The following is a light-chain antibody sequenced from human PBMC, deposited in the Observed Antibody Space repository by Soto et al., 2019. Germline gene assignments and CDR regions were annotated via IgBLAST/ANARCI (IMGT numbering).Light chain of an antibody. Sequence: QSVLTQPPSASGTPGQRVTISCSGSGSSIGSHDVYWYQHLPGTAPKVLIYRNDQRPSGVPDRFSGSKSGTSASLAISGPQSEDEADYYCATWDDSLSGRVFGGGTKLTVL. V-gene: IGLV1-47*02. CDR2: RND. CDR3: ATWDDSLSGRV. CDR1: GSSIGSHD. J-gene: IGLJ3*02.